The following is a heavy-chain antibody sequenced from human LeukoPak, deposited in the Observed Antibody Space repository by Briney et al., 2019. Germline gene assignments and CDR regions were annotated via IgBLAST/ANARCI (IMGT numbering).Heavy chain of an antibody. V-gene: IGHV4-59*01. Sequence: GSLRLSCTVSGFSLSSYALSWIRQPPGKGLEWIGYIYYSGSTNYNPSLKSRVTILVDTSKNQFSLKLSSVTAADTAVYFCARDWGVGGRPGYMDVWGKGTTVTVSS. CDR1: GFSLSSYA. CDR2: IYYSGST. D-gene: IGHD6-6*01. CDR3: ARDWGVGGRPGYMDV. J-gene: IGHJ6*03.